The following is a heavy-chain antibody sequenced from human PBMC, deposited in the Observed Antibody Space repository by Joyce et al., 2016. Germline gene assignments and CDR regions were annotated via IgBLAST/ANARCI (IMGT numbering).Heavy chain of an antibody. CDR1: GYTFTSYD. D-gene: IGHD6-19*01. CDR3: AKTHSSGLNFDY. V-gene: IGHV1-8*02. Sequence: QVQLVQSGAEVKKPGASVTVSCKASGYTFTSYDINWVRQATGQGLEWMGWMNPNSGNAGNARKFQGRVTMTWNTSISTAYMELSSLRSEDTAVYYCAKTHSSGLNFDYWGQGTLVTVSS. J-gene: IGHJ4*02. CDR2: MNPNSGNA.